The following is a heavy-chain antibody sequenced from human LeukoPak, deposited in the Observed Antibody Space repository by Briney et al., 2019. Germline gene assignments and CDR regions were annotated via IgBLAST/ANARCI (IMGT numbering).Heavy chain of an antibody. Sequence: GGSLRLSCVASGFSVSSNYMTWFRQAPGKGLEFVSVIFTSGGTNYPDSVKGRFFISRDNSKNTLYLQMNSLRPEDTAVYYCARDQGITVTSWGQGTLVTVSS. CDR2: IFTSGGT. V-gene: IGHV3-66*03. J-gene: IGHJ1*01. CDR3: ARDQGITVTS. CDR1: GFSVSSNY. D-gene: IGHD6-19*01.